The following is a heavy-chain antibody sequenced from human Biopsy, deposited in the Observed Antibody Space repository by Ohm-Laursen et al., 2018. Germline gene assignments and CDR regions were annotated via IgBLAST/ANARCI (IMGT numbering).Heavy chain of an antibody. CDR1: GGAFTNYA. CDR2: IITGSETA. V-gene: IGHV1-69*01. J-gene: IGHJ6*02. Sequence: SSVEVSCKASGGAFTNYAINWVRQAPGHGLEWMGGIITGSETAGYAERFQGRVTITADVTTTTAYMDLSGLRSEDTAVYYCVAYPSSGSFENNDDFAMDVWGQGTTVIVSS. D-gene: IGHD6-19*01. CDR3: VAYPSSGSFENNDDFAMDV.